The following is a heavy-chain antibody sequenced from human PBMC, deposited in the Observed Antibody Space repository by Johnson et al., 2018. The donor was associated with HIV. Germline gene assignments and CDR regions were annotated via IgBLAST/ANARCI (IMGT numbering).Heavy chain of an antibody. CDR2: ISYDGSNK. Sequence: QVQLVESGGGVVQPGRSLRLSCAASGFTFSSYAMHWVRQAPGKGLEWVAVISYDGSNKYYADSVKGRFTISRDNSKNTLYLQMNSLRAEDTAVYYCARDWGFDGSSVPMEMGGAVDIWGQGTMVTVSS. D-gene: IGHD6-13*01. CDR1: GFTFSSYA. V-gene: IGHV3-30-3*01. J-gene: IGHJ3*02. CDR3: ARDWGFDGSSVPMEMGGAVDI.